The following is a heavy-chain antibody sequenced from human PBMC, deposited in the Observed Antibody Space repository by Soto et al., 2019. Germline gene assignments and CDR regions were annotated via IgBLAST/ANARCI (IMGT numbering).Heavy chain of an antibody. CDR2: IVVGSGDT. CDR3: ALPGYMFSNVYDI. CDR1: GFTFTNSA. V-gene: IGHV1-58*01. Sequence: MQLVQSGPDVKNPGSSVRVSCKASGFTFTNSAVQWVRQARGQRLEWIGWIVVGSGDTNYAQKFQERVTITRDMSTSTAYMEMRSLRSEDTAVYYCALPGYMFSNVYDIWGQGTLVTVSS. D-gene: IGHD3-10*02. J-gene: IGHJ3*02.